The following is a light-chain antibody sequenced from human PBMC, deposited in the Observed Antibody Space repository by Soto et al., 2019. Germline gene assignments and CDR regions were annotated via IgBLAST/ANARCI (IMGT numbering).Light chain of an antibody. CDR1: QSFSSN. CDR3: QQYNAWPRT. V-gene: IGKV3-15*01. Sequence: EIVMTQSPATLSVSPGERATLSCRASQSFSSNLAWYQQKPGQAPRLLIFDASTRATGIPARFSGSGSGTEFTLTITSLQSEDFAVYYCQQYNAWPRTFGQGTKVDIK. CDR2: DAS. J-gene: IGKJ1*01.